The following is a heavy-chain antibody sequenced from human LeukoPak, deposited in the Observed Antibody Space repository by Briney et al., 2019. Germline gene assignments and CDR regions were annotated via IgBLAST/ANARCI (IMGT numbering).Heavy chain of an antibody. CDR1: GGSISSTSYH. Sequence: PSETLSLTCTVSGGSISSTSYHWAWIRQPPGKGLEWIGSIYYSGSTYYNPSLKSRVTISVDTSKNQFSLKLSSVTAADTAVYYCARRTNVGDSSGYYYYDYFDYWGQGTLVTVSS. CDR3: ARRTNVGDSSGYYYYDYFDY. CDR2: IYYSGST. J-gene: IGHJ4*02. D-gene: IGHD3-22*01. V-gene: IGHV4-39*01.